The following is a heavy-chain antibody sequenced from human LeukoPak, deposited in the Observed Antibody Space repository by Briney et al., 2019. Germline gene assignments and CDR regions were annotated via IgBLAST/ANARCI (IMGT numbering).Heavy chain of an antibody. CDR1: GFIFSNSD. CDR3: AKVGHCTSTSCYYFDS. J-gene: IGHJ4*02. CDR2: IWDNGNNK. Sequence: GGSLRLSCAASGFIFSNSDMHCVRQAPGKGLEWVAVIWDNGNNKYYGDSVNGRFTISRDNSKNTLHLQMNSLRPEDSAIYYCAKVGHCTSTSCYYFDSWGQGALVTVSA. V-gene: IGHV3-33*06. D-gene: IGHD2-2*01.